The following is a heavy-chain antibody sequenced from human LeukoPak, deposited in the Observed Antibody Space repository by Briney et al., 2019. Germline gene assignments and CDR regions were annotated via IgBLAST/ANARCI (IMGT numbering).Heavy chain of an antibody. D-gene: IGHD3-22*01. CDR3: ARYYYDSSGYSFDY. CDR2: INSDGSST. J-gene: IGHJ4*02. V-gene: IGHV3-74*01. CDR1: GFTFSSYW. Sequence: GGSLRLSCAASGFTFSSYWMHWVRQAPGKGLVWVSRINSDGSSTSYADSVKGRFTISRDNAKNTLYLQMNSLRAEDTAVYYCARYYYDSSGYSFDYWGQGTLVTVSS.